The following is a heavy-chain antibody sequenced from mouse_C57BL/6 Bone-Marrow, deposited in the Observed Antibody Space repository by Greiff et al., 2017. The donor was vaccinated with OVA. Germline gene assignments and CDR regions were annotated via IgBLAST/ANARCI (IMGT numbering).Heavy chain of an antibody. J-gene: IGHJ2*01. CDR1: GYTFTDYE. Sequence: QVQLKESGAELVRPGASVTLSCKASGYTFTDYEMHWVKQTPVHGLEWIGAIDPETGGTAYNQKFKGKAILTADKSSSTAYMELRSLTSEDSAVYYCRGYFDYWGQGTTLTVSS. CDR2: IDPETGGT. CDR3: RGYFDY. V-gene: IGHV1-15*01.